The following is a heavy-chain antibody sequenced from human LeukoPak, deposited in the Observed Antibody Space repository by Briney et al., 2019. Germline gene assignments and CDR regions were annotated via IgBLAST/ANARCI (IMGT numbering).Heavy chain of an antibody. CDR2: INQDGSEK. J-gene: IGHJ4*02. CDR1: GFTSSSHW. V-gene: IGHV3-7*05. Sequence: GGSLRLSCTASGFTSSSHWMSWVRQAPGKGLEWVANINQDGSEKYYVDSVKGRFTISRDNAKNSLYLQMNSLRAEDTAVYYCARVRSGWTNYFDYWGPGTLVTVSS. CDR3: ARVRSGWTNYFDY. D-gene: IGHD6-19*01.